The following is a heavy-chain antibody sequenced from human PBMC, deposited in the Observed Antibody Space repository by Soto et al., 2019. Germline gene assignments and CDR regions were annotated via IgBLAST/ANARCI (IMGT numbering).Heavy chain of an antibody. D-gene: IGHD3-10*01. V-gene: IGHV1-69*13. CDR2: IIPIFGTA. CDR1: GGTFSSYA. J-gene: IGHJ3*02. Sequence: VASMKVSCKASGGTFSSYAISWVRQAPGQGLEWMGGIIPIFGTANYAQKFQGRVTITADESTSTAYMELSSLRSEDTAVYYCARARRPMVFDAFDIWGQGTMVTVSS. CDR3: ARARRPMVFDAFDI.